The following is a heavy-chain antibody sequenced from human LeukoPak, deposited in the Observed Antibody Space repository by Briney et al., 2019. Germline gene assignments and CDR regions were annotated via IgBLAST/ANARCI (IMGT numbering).Heavy chain of an antibody. CDR1: GGSISSHY. V-gene: IGHV4-59*11. D-gene: IGHD1-26*01. Sequence: SETLSLTCTVSGGSISSHYWSWIRQPPGKGLEWIGYIYYSGSTNYNPSLKSRVTISVDTSKNQFSLKLGSVTAADTAVYYCARGGWDLPSDSNWFDPWGQGTLVTVSS. CDR3: ARGGWDLPSDSNWFDP. J-gene: IGHJ5*02. CDR2: IYYSGST.